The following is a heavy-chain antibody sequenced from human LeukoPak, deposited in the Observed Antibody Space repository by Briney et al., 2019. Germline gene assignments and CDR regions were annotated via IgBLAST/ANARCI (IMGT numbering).Heavy chain of an antibody. CDR3: ARDLGLYCSGGSCYSEPGEFDY. D-gene: IGHD2-15*01. Sequence: ASVKVSCKASGYTFTSYYMHWVRQAPGQGLEWMGIINPSGGSTSYAQKFQGRVTMTRDTSTSTVYMELSSLRSEDTAVYYCARDLGLYCSGGSCYSEPGEFDYWGQGTLVTVSS. J-gene: IGHJ4*02. V-gene: IGHV1-46*01. CDR1: GYTFTSYY. CDR2: INPSGGST.